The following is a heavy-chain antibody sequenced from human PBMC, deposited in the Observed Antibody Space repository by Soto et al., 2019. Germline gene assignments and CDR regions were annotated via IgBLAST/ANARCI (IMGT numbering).Heavy chain of an antibody. CDR1: GGSISSYY. V-gene: IGHV4-59*01. J-gene: IGHJ6*03. D-gene: IGHD4-4*01. Sequence: SETLSLTCTVSGGSISSYYWSWIRQPPGKGLEWIGYIYYSGSTNYNPSLKSRVTISVDTSKNQFSLKLSSVTAADTAVYYCARVDYSNYLPYYNYMDVWGKGTTVTVSS. CDR2: IYYSGST. CDR3: ARVDYSNYLPYYNYMDV.